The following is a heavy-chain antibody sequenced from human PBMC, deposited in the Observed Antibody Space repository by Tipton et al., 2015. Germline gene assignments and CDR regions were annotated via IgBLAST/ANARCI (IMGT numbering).Heavy chain of an antibody. CDR3: ARPLLSYDSHTRMDV. J-gene: IGHJ6*02. CDR1: GFTVSSNY. V-gene: IGHV3-64*04. Sequence: SLRLSCAASGFTVSSNYMHWVRQAPGKGLEYVSAITTNGYSTYYADSVRGRFTISRDNAKNSLYLQMNSLRAEDTAVYYCARPLLSYDSHTRMDVWGQGTTVTVSS. D-gene: IGHD3-22*01. CDR2: ITTNGYST.